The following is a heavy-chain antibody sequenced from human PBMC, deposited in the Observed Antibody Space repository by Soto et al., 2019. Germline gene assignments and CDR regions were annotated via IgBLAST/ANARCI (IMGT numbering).Heavy chain of an antibody. CDR1: GFTFSSYA. D-gene: IGHD2-2*01. J-gene: IGHJ6*02. CDR3: AKGYCSSTSRYAYYYYGMDV. CDR2: ISGSGGST. V-gene: IGHV3-23*01. Sequence: PGGSLRLSCASSGFTFSSYAMSLVRQAPGKGLEWVSAISGSGGSTYYADSVKGRFTISRDNSKNTLYLQMNSLRAEDTAVYYCAKGYCSSTSRYAYYYYGMDVWGQGTTVTVSS.